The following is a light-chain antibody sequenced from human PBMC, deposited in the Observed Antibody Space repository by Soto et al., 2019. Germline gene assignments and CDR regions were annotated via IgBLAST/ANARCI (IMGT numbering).Light chain of an antibody. J-gene: IGKJ4*01. V-gene: IGKV3-15*01. CDR1: QSVSSN. CDR2: EAS. CDR3: QQYDNWPPLT. Sequence: EIVVSQSPATLSVSPGERATLSRRASQSVSSNLAWYQQKHGQAPRLLIYEASTRATGIPARFSGSGSGTEFTLTISSLQSEDFAVYYCQQYDNWPPLTFGGGTKVESK.